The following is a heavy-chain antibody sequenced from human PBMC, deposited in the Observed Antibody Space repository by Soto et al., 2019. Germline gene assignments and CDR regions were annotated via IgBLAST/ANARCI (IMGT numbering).Heavy chain of an antibody. D-gene: IGHD5-12*01. V-gene: IGHV4-31*03. CDR3: ARDRVQSTNQNWYFDL. CDR1: GGSISSGGYY. J-gene: IGHJ2*01. Sequence: QVQLQESGPGLVKPSQTLSLTCTVSGGSISSGGYYWSWIRQHPGKGLEWIGYIYYSGSTYYNPSLKSRVTISVDTSKNQFSLKLSSVTAADTAVYYCARDRVQSTNQNWYFDLWGRGTLVTVSS. CDR2: IYYSGST.